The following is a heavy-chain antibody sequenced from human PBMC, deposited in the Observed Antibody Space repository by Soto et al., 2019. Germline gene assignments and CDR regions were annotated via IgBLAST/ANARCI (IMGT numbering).Heavy chain of an antibody. D-gene: IGHD3-10*01. Sequence: QVQLVESGGGVVQPGRSLRLSCAASGFTFSSYGMHWVRQAPGKGLEWVAVISYDGSNKYYADSVKGRFTISRDNSKNTLYLQMTSMRAEDRVVYYCAPWFGAFDYWGQGTLVTVSS. V-gene: IGHV3-30*03. CDR1: GFTFSSYG. CDR2: ISYDGSNK. CDR3: APWFGAFDY. J-gene: IGHJ4*02.